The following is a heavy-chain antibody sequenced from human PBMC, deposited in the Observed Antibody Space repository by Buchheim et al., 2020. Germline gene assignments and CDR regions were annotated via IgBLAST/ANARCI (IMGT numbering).Heavy chain of an antibody. V-gene: IGHV1-46*01. CDR2: INPHGGSA. J-gene: IGHJ4*02. D-gene: IGHD2-21*02. CDR1: GYIFTSYY. CDR3: GRGQDGGDQTPFDY. Sequence: QVQLVQSGAEVKKPGASVKVSCKASGYIFTSYYMHWVRQAPGQGLEWMGIINPHGGSASYAQRFQGRVTMPRDTSTSTVYMELSSLRSEDTAVYYCGRGQDGGDQTPFDYWGQGTL.